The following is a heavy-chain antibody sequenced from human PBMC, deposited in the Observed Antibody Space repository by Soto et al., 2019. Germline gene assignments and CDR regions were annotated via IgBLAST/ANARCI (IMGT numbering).Heavy chain of an antibody. CDR2: IYYSGST. CDR3: ARRTQWELESYYFDY. CDR1: GGSISSSSYY. D-gene: IGHD1-26*01. V-gene: IGHV4-39*01. Sequence: QLQLQESGPGLVKPSETLSLTCTVSGGSISSSSYYWGWIRQPPGKGLEWIGSIYYSGSTYYNPALKSRVTISVDTSKNQFSLKLSSVTAPDTAVYYCARRTQWELESYYFDYWGQGTLVTVSS. J-gene: IGHJ4*02.